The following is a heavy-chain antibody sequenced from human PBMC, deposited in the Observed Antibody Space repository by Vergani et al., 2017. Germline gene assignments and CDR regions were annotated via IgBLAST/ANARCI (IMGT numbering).Heavy chain of an antibody. Sequence: QVQLVESGGGVVQPGRSLRLSCAASGFTFSSYGMHWVRPAPGKGLEWVAVIWYDGSNKYYADSVKGRFTISRDNSKNTLYLQMNSLRAEDTAVYYCAKTYGILYSYDGMDVGSRGTTVTVSS. D-gene: IGHD3-16*01. J-gene: IGHJ6*02. CDR1: GFTFSSYG. V-gene: IGHV3-33*06. CDR3: AKTYGILYSYDGMDV. CDR2: IWYDGSNK.